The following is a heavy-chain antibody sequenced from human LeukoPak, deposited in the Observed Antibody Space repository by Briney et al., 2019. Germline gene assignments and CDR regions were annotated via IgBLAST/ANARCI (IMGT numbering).Heavy chain of an antibody. CDR1: GGSISSSSYY. J-gene: IGHJ3*02. Sequence: SETLSLTCTVSGGSISSSSYYWGWIRQPPEKGLEWIGSIYYSGSTFYNPSLKSRVTISVDTSKNQFSLKLSSVTAADTAVYYCASPGSSYSSGWYRAFDIWGQGTMVTVSS. V-gene: IGHV4-39*01. D-gene: IGHD6-19*01. CDR3: ASPGSSYSSGWYRAFDI. CDR2: IYYSGST.